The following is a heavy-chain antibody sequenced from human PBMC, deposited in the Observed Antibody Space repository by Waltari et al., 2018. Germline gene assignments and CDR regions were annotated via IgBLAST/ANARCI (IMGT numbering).Heavy chain of an antibody. V-gene: IGHV1-2*06. CDR1: GYTFTDSY. D-gene: IGHD3-10*01. J-gene: IGHJ4*02. CDR2: INPKSGGT. Sequence: QVQLVQSGAEVKKPGASVKVSCTASGYTFTDSYVHWVRQAPGQGLEWGGRINPKSGGTYYTQKYQGRVTMTRDTSVNTAYMELSSLTSDDTAVFYCARAGSERDFAYWGQGTLVTVSS. CDR3: ARAGSERDFAY.